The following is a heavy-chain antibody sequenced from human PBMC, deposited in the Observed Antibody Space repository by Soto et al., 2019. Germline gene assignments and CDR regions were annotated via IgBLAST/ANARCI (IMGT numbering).Heavy chain of an antibody. CDR3: ARSQGGSSSLDIYYYYYYGMDV. J-gene: IGHJ6*02. CDR2: VIPIFGTA. D-gene: IGHD2-15*01. CDR1: GGTFSSYD. V-gene: IGHV1-69*01. Sequence: QVQLVQSGAEVKKPGSSVKVSCKAPGGTFSSYDISWVRQAPGQGLEWMGGVIPIFGTAKYAQKFQGRVTITADESTSTGYMELRSLRSEDTAVYYCARSQGGSSSLDIYYYYYYGMDVWGQGTTVTVSS.